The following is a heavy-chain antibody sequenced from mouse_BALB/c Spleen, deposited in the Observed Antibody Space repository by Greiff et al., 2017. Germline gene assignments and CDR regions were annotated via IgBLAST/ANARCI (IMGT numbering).Heavy chain of an antibody. CDR2: ISSGGSYT. J-gene: IGHJ2*01. V-gene: IGHV5-9-3*01. D-gene: IGHD2-10*01. CDR1: GFTFSSYA. Sequence: DVKLVESGGGLVKPGGSLKLSCAASGFTFSSYAMSWVRQTPEKRLEWVATISSGGSYTYYPDSVKGRFTISRDNAKNTLYLQMSSLRSEDTAMYYCARAYYGNSYYFDYWGQGTTLTVSS. CDR3: ARAYYGNSYYFDY.